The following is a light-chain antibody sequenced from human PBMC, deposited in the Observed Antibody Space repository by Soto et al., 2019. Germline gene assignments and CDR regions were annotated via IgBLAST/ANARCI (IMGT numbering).Light chain of an antibody. CDR1: QSISSY. CDR3: QQSYSSLLT. J-gene: IGKJ4*01. Sequence: DIQITQSPSSLSSFVVYTATITXRGRQSISSYLDWYQQKPGKAPKLLIYAASSLQSGVPSRFSGSGSGTDFTLTISSLQPEDFATYFCQQSYSSLLTFGGGTKVDI. V-gene: IGKV1-39*01. CDR2: AAS.